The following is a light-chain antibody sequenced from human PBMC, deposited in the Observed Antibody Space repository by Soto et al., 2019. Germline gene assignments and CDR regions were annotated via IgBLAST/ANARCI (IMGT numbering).Light chain of an antibody. J-gene: IGLJ1*01. CDR2: DVS. CDR1: SSVVGGYNY. CDR3: SSYTTSNTRQIV. Sequence: QSVLTQPASVSGSPGQSITISCTGTSSVVGGYNYVSWYQQQPGKAPKFMIYDVSNRPSGVSNRFSGSKSGNTASLTISGLQAEDEADYYCSSYTTSNTRQIVFGTGTKLTVL. V-gene: IGLV2-14*01.